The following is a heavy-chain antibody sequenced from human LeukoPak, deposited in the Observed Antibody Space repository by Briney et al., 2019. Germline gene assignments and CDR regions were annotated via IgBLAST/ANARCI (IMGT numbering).Heavy chain of an antibody. V-gene: IGHV4-61*02. CDR3: ARGPPTLIVVVPWAGYYYMDV. D-gene: IGHD3-22*01. CDR2: IYTSGST. Sequence: PSETLSLTCTVSGGSISSGSYYWSWIRQPAGKGLEWIGRIYTSGSTNYNPSLKSRVTISVDTSKNQFSLKLSSVTAADTAVYYCARGPPTLIVVVPWAGYYYMDVWGKGTTVTVSS. CDR1: GGSISSGSYY. J-gene: IGHJ6*03.